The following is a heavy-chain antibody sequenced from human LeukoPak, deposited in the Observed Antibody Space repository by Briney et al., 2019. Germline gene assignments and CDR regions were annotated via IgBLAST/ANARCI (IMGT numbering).Heavy chain of an antibody. D-gene: IGHD3-10*01. Sequence: QLGGSLRLSCAASGFTFSNYWMQWVRQAPGKGLVWVSRINGEGGTSYADSVKGRFTISRDNAKNTVHLQMNSLRAEDTAVYYCARDLVYGSGSCGHWGQGTLVTVSS. CDR1: GFTFSNYW. CDR3: ARDLVYGSGSCGH. CDR2: INGEGGT. V-gene: IGHV3-74*01. J-gene: IGHJ4*02.